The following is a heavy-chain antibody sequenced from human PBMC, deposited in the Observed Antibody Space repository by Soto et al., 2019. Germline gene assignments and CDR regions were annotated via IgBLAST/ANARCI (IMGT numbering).Heavy chain of an antibody. J-gene: IGHJ4*02. Sequence: SETLSLTCTVSGGSISSGGYYWSWIRQHPGEGLEWIGYIYYSGSTYYNPSLKSRVAISVDTSKNQLSLKLSSVTAADTAIYYCARNRDGYNQYYFDYWGQGTPVTVSS. CDR2: IYYSGST. D-gene: IGHD5-12*01. CDR3: ARNRDGYNQYYFDY. CDR1: GGSISSGGYY. V-gene: IGHV4-31*03.